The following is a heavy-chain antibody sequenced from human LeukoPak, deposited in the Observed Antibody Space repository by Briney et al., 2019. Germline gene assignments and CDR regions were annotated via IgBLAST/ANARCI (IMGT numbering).Heavy chain of an antibody. D-gene: IGHD2-2*01. Sequence: QTGGSLRLSCAASGFTFSNYAMSWVRQAPGKGLEWVSAIGGSGGTTYYADSVKGRFTISRDNSKNTLYLQMNSLRAEDTAVYFCAQKGGLPAAPDYWGQGTLVTVSS. J-gene: IGHJ4*02. CDR3: AQKGGLPAAPDY. V-gene: IGHV3-23*01. CDR2: IGGSGGTT. CDR1: GFTFSNYA.